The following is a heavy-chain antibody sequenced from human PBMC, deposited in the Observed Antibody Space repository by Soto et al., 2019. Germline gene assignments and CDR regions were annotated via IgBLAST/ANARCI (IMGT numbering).Heavy chain of an antibody. CDR3: ARALWADPIDY. V-gene: IGHV1-46*01. J-gene: IGHJ4*02. D-gene: IGHD6-19*01. Sequence: ASVKVSCKASGYTFTSYYMHWVRQAPGQGLEWMGIINPSGGSTSYTQKFQGRVTMTRDTSTSTVYMELSSLRSEDTAVYYCARALWADPIDYWGQGTLVTVSS. CDR2: INPSGGST. CDR1: GYTFTSYY.